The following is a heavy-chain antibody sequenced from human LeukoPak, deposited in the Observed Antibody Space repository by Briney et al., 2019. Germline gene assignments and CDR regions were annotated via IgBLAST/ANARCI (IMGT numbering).Heavy chain of an antibody. D-gene: IGHD6-13*01. Sequence: SETLSLTCTVSGGSISSSSYYWGWIRQPPGKGLERIGSIYYSGSTYYNPSLKSRVTISVDTSKNQFSLKLSSVTAADTAVYYCARNVESSSWSHWVLYYYYYMDVWGKGTTVTVSS. CDR2: IYYSGST. V-gene: IGHV4-39*07. J-gene: IGHJ6*03. CDR3: ARNVESSSWSHWVLYYYYYMDV. CDR1: GGSISSSSYY.